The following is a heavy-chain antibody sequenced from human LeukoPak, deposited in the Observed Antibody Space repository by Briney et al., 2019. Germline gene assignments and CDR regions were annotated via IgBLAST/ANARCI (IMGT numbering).Heavy chain of an antibody. D-gene: IGHD6-13*01. CDR2: ITETGAGT. CDR3: ARGTAAAANRNWFDS. Sequence: SGGSLRLSCEASGFTFTSYAMSWVRQTPGKGLEWVSAITETGAGTYYADSVKGRFTMSRDNSRNTVYLQMDSLRAEDTAVYFCARGTAAAANRNWFDSWGQGTLVTVSS. J-gene: IGHJ5*01. V-gene: IGHV3-23*01. CDR1: GFTFTSYA.